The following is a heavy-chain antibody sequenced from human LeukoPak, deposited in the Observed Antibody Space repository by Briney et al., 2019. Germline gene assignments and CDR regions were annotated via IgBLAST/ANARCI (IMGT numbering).Heavy chain of an antibody. D-gene: IGHD3-10*01. Sequence: SETLSLTCTVSGYSISSGYFWGWIRQPPGKGLEWIGVYRVGTTDYNPSLKSRVTISVDTSKNQFSLKLSSVTAVDTAVYYCARRVRGVNYYYYMDVWGKGTTVTISS. CDR2: VYRVGTT. CDR1: GYSISSGYF. V-gene: IGHV4-38-2*02. CDR3: ARRVRGVNYYYYMDV. J-gene: IGHJ6*03.